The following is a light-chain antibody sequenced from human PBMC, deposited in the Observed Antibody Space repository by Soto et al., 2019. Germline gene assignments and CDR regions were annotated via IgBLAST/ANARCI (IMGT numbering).Light chain of an antibody. CDR2: RNN. CDR3: GGWDDSLSGPV. Sequence: QSVLTQPPSASGTPGQSVTVSCSGSSSNIGSNTVTWYQQLPGTAPKLLIQRNNQRPSGVPARFSGSKSGTSASLAISGLRSEDEADYYCGGWDDSLSGPVFGGGTKLTVL. J-gene: IGLJ2*01. CDR1: SSNIGSNT. V-gene: IGLV1-47*01.